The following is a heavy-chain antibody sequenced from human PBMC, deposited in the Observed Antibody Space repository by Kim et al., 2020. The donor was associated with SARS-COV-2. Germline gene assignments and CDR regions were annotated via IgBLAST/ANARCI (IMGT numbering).Heavy chain of an antibody. CDR3: ARADIVVVPASLDY. D-gene: IGHD2-2*01. Sequence: GGSLRLSCAASGFTFSSYGMHWVRQAPGKGLEWVAVIWYDGSNKYYADSVKGRFTISRDNSKNTLYLQMNSLRAEDTTVYYCARADIVVVPASLDYWGQGTLVTVSS. CDR2: IWYDGSNK. CDR1: GFTFSSYG. V-gene: IGHV3-33*01. J-gene: IGHJ4*02.